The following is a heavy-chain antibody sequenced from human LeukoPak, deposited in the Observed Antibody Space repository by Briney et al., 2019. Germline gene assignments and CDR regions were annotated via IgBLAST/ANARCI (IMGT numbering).Heavy chain of an antibody. CDR3: ARALPYYYDSSGYQDY. CDR1: GFTFNRYG. Sequence: QAGGSLRLSCAASGFTFNRYGMHWIRQAPGKGLEWVSVIYSGGSTYYADSVKGRFTISRDNSKNTLYLQMNSLRAEDTAVYYCARALPYYYDSSGYQDYWGQGTLVTVSS. V-gene: IGHV3-53*01. D-gene: IGHD3-22*01. J-gene: IGHJ4*02. CDR2: IYSGGST.